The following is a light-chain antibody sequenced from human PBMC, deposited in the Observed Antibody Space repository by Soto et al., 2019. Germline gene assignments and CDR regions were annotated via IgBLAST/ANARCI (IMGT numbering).Light chain of an antibody. CDR1: QSVSSSY. CDR2: GAS. V-gene: IGKV3-20*01. Sequence: EIVLTQSPGTLSLSPGERATLFGRASQSVSSSYLAWYQQKPGQAPRLLIYGASSRATGIPDRFSGSGSGTDFTLTISRLEPEDFTVYYCQQYGISPFTFGPGTKVDVK. J-gene: IGKJ3*01. CDR3: QQYGISPFT.